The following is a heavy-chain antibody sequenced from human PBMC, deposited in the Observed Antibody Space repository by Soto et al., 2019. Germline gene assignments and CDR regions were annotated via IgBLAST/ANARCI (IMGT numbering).Heavy chain of an antibody. J-gene: IGHJ5*02. CDR2: IIPIFGTA. V-gene: IGHV1-69*12. CDR1: GGTFSSYA. D-gene: IGHD2-15*01. Sequence: QVQLVQSGAVVKKPGSSVKVSCKASGGTFSSYAISWVRQAPGQGLEWMGGIIPIFGTANYAQKFQGRVTITADESTSTAYMELSSLRSEDTAVYYCARVRCSGGSCYSMIWFDPWGQGTLVTVSS. CDR3: ARVRCSGGSCYSMIWFDP.